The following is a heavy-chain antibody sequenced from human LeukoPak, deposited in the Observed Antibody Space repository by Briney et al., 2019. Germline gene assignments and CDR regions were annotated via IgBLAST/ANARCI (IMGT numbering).Heavy chain of an antibody. CDR1: GGSISSYY. Sequence: SETLSLTCTVSGGSISSYYWSWIRQPPGKGLEWIGYISYSGSTNYNPSLKSRVTISVDTSKNQFSLKLSSVTAADTAVYYCARDPSGSYYARANAFDIWGQGTMVTVSS. D-gene: IGHD1-26*01. V-gene: IGHV4-59*01. J-gene: IGHJ3*02. CDR2: ISYSGST. CDR3: ARDPSGSYYARANAFDI.